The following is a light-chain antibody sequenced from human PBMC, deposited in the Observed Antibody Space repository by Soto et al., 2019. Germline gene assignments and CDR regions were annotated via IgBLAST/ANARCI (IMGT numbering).Light chain of an antibody. Sequence: EIVLTQSPGTLSLSPGERATLSCRASQSVSSSYLAWYQQKPGQAPRLLIYGESRRATGIPDRFSGSGSGTDFTLTISRLEPEDFAVYYCHQYGSSPLFSFGPGTKVDIK. CDR1: QSVSSSY. CDR2: GES. V-gene: IGKV3-20*01. CDR3: HQYGSSPLFS. J-gene: IGKJ3*01.